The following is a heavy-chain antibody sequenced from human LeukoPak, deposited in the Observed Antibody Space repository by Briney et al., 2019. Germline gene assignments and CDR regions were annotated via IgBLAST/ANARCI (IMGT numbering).Heavy chain of an antibody. CDR3: ARHQYSSSWYGAFDI. CDR2: IYPGDSDT. V-gene: IGHV5-51*01. J-gene: IGHJ3*02. D-gene: IGHD6-13*01. Sequence: KRGESLKISCKGSGYSFTTYWIGWVCQMPGKGLEWMGIIYPGDSDTRYSPSSQGQVTISADKSISTAYLQWSSLKASDTAMYYCARHQYSSSWYGAFDIWGQGTMVTVSS. CDR1: GYSFTTYW.